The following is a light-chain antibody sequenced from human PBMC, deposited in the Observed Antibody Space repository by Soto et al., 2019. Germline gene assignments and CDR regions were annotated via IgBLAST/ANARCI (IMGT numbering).Light chain of an antibody. CDR3: QIFGDAPFT. J-gene: IGKJ3*01. CDR1: ESISSHY. V-gene: IGKV3-20*01. Sequence: EVVLMQSPDTLSLSPGERATLSCRASESISSHYIAWYQHKPGQAPRLLIFGASTRATGIPDRFSGSWSGTDFTLTISRLEPEDFAIYYCQIFGDAPFTFGPGTKVDIK. CDR2: GAS.